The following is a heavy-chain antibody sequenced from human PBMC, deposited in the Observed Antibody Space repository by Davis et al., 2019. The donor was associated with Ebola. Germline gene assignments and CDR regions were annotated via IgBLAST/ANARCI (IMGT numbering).Heavy chain of an antibody. J-gene: IGHJ4*02. CDR2: ISTYGSNE. CDR1: GFTFSSYV. V-gene: IGHV3-30-3*01. Sequence: PGGSLRLSCAASGFTFSSYVMHWVRRAPGKGLEWVALISTYGSNEYYADSVKGRFTISRDNSKNTLYLQMNSLSAEDTAIYYCARDRVPSAIRSCHSWGQGTLVTVSS. CDR3: ARDRVPSAIRSCHS. D-gene: IGHD2-2*02.